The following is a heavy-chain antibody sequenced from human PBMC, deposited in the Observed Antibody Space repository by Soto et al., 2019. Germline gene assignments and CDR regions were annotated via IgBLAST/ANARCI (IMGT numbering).Heavy chain of an antibody. J-gene: IGHJ6*02. CDR2: IYPGDSDT. D-gene: IGHD6-6*01. CDR1: GYIFASYW. Sequence: VESLKISCQGSGYIFASYWIWWLLQVAVKDLEWMGIIYPGDSDTRYSPSFQGQVTISADKSLRTAYLQWTSLKASDTALYYCARTRSFTLGFYYDGMDVWGQGTTVTVSS. CDR3: ARTRSFTLGFYYDGMDV. V-gene: IGHV5-51*01.